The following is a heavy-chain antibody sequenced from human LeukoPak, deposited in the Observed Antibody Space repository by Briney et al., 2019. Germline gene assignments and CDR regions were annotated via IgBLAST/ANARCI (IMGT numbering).Heavy chain of an antibody. D-gene: IGHD6-19*01. Sequence: SETLSLTCAVHGVTFSDYYWSWIRQSPGKGLEWIGEINQSGSTNYNPSLKSRITISVDTSKNQFSLKMRSVTAADTAVYYCARGEAVADYWGQGTLVTVSS. J-gene: IGHJ4*02. CDR1: GVTFSDYY. CDR3: ARGEAVADY. V-gene: IGHV4-34*01. CDR2: INQSGST.